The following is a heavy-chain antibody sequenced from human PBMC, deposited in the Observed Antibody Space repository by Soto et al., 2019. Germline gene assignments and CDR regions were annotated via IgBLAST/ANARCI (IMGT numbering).Heavy chain of an antibody. D-gene: IGHD2-15*01. J-gene: IGHJ5*02. CDR1: GGSFSGYY. V-gene: IGHV4-34*01. CDR3: ARGSRDIVVVVAATHWFDP. Sequence: SETLSLTCAVYGGSFSGYYWSWIRQPPGKGLEWIGEINHSGSTNYNPSLKSRVTISVDTSKNQFSLKLSSVTAADTAVYYCARGSRDIVVVVAATHWFDPWGQGTLVTVSS. CDR2: INHSGST.